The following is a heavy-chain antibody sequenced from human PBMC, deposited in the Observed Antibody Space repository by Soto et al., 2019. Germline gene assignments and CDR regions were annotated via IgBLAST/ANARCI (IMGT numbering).Heavy chain of an antibody. CDR1: GFTVSSNY. CDR3: ARDSLTFGETHYYGMDV. J-gene: IGHJ6*02. CDR2: IYSGGST. V-gene: IGHV3-53*01. Sequence: GGSLRLSCAASGFTVSSNYMSWVRQAPGKGLEWVSVIYSGGSTYYADSVKGRFTISRDNSKNTLYLQMNSLRAEDTAVYYCARDSLTFGETHYYGMDVWGQGTTVTAP. D-gene: IGHD3-10*01.